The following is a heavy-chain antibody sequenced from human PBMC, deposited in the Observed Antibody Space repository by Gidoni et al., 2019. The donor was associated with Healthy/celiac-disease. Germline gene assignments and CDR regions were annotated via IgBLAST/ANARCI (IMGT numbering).Heavy chain of an antibody. CDR1: GGTFSSYA. CDR2: IIPIFGTA. D-gene: IGHD3-10*01. V-gene: IGHV1-69*01. J-gene: IGHJ6*02. Sequence: QVQLVQSGAEVKKPGSSVKVSCKASGGTFSSYAISWVRQAPGHGLEWMGGIIPIFGTANYAQSFQGRVRITADESTSTVYMELSSLRSEDTAVYYCARAAIASRPPTMGYYYYGMDVWGQGTTVTVSS. CDR3: ARAAIASRPPTMGYYYYGMDV.